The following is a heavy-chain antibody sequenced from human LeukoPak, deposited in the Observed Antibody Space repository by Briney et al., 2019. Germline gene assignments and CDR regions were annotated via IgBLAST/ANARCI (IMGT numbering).Heavy chain of an antibody. CDR3: ARDRLQYVAAAGTRMWFDP. CDR2: INPNSGGT. Sequence: ASVKVSCKASGYTSTGYYMHWVRQAPGQGLEWMGWINPNSGGTNYAQKFQGRVTMTRDTSISTAYMELSRLRSDDTAVYYCARDRLQYVAAAGTRMWFDPWGQGTLVTVSS. J-gene: IGHJ5*02. D-gene: IGHD6-13*01. V-gene: IGHV1-2*02. CDR1: GYTSTGYY.